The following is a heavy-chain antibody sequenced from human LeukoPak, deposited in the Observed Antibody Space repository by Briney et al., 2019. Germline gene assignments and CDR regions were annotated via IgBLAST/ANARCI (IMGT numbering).Heavy chain of an antibody. CDR2: IKQDGSEK. D-gene: IGHD5-18*01. V-gene: IGHV3-7*01. CDR1: GFTFSSYW. J-gene: IGHJ4*02. CDR3: ARVSNTNSYGYYFDY. Sequence: PGGSLRLSCAASGFTFSSYWMSWVRQAPGKGLEWVANIKQDGSEKYYVDSVKGRFTISRDNSKNTLYLQMNSLRAEDTAVYYCARVSNTNSYGYYFDYWGQGTLVTVSS.